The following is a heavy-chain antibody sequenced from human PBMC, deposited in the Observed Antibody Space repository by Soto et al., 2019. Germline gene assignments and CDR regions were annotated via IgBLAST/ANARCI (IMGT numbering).Heavy chain of an antibody. CDR2: IIPIFGTA. J-gene: IGHJ4*02. CDR1: GGTFSSYA. Sequence: QVQLVQSGAEVKKPGSSVKVSCKASGGTFSSYAISWVRQAPGQGLEWMGGIIPIFGTANYAQKFQGRVTITADEYTSTAYMELSSLRSEDTAVYYCASRGGYCSGGSCYRLDYWGQGTLVTVSS. V-gene: IGHV1-69*01. D-gene: IGHD2-15*01. CDR3: ASRGGYCSGGSCYRLDY.